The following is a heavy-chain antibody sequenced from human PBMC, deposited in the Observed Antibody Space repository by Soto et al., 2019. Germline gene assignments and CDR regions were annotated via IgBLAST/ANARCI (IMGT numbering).Heavy chain of an antibody. Sequence: SVKVSCKASGVTFSSLDINWVRQAPGQGLEWMGGIIPISETTNYAQIFQGRVSIVADISTSTAYMELSRLRSEDTAVYYCARALLSHSYDSGGYDSYFHAMDVWGQGTPVTVSS. CDR1: GVTFSSLD. CDR2: IIPISETT. D-gene: IGHD3-22*01. CDR3: ARALLSHSYDSGGYDSYFHAMDV. J-gene: IGHJ6*02. V-gene: IGHV1-69*06.